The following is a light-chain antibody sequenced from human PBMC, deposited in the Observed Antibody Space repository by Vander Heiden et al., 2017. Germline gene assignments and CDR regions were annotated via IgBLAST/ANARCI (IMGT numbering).Light chain of an antibody. V-gene: IGKV1-39*01. Sequence: DVQVTQSPSTLSASIGDRVTITCRASQTISSYLNWYQQKPGRAPNLLIYAASSWQSGVPSRFSGSGSGTDFTLTISSLQPEDFATYYCQQSHRTPWTFGQGTKVEIK. CDR2: AAS. J-gene: IGKJ1*01. CDR1: QTISSY. CDR3: QQSHRTPWT.